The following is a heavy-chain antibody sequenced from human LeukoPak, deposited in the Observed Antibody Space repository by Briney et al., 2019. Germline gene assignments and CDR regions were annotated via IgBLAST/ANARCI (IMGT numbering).Heavy chain of an antibody. CDR2: INPNSGVT. CDR3: ARSARYNWNYALHS. V-gene: IGHV1-2*02. Sequence: ASVKVSCKASGYAFTAYYLFWVRHAPGQGLEWMCWINPNSGVTNYAQKFQGRVTMTSDTSINTVYMELNSPRSDDTAVFYCARSARYNWNYALHSCGHGTLATVSS. CDR1: GYAFTAYY. J-gene: IGHJ4*03. D-gene: IGHD1-7*01.